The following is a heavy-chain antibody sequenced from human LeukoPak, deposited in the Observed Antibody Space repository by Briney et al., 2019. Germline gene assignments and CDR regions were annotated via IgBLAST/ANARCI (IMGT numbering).Heavy chain of an antibody. CDR2: ISGSGGST. Sequence: GGSLRLSCAASGFTFSSYAMSWVRQAPGKGLEWVSAISGSGGSTYYADSVKGRFTISRDNSKNTLYLQMNSLRAEDTAVYYCTKAPDIVVVPAAISWGQGTLVIVSS. D-gene: IGHD2-2*01. CDR3: TKAPDIVVVPAAIS. CDR1: GFTFSSYA. V-gene: IGHV3-23*01. J-gene: IGHJ5*02.